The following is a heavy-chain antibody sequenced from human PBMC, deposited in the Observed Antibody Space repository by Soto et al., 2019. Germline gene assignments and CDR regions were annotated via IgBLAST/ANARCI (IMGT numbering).Heavy chain of an antibody. Sequence: PSQTNSLTCAISGDSVSSNSAAWNWIRQSPSRGLEWLGRTYYRSKWYNDYAVSVKSRITINPDTSKNQFSLQLNSVTPEDTAVYYCARDRLLVEPKEKEPYGMDVWGQGTMVTVSS. J-gene: IGHJ6*02. V-gene: IGHV6-1*01. CDR2: TYYRSKWYN. CDR3: ARDRLLVEPKEKEPYGMDV. CDR1: GDSVSSNSAA. D-gene: IGHD3-22*01.